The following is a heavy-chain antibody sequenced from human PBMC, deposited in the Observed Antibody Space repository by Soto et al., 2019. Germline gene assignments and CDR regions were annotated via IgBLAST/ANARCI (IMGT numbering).Heavy chain of an antibody. J-gene: IGHJ4*02. CDR2: ISAYNGNT. D-gene: IGHD6-19*01. Sequence: VSVKVSCKASGYTFTSYGISWVRQAPGQGLEWMGWISAYNGNTNYAQKLQGRVTITRDTSASTAYMELSSLRSEDTAVYYCARDFPSEAVAGNFDYWGQGTLVTVSS. V-gene: IGHV1-18*01. CDR3: ARDFPSEAVAGNFDY. CDR1: GYTFTSYG.